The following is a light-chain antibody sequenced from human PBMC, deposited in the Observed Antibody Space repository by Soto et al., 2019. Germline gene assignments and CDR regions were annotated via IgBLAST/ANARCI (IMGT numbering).Light chain of an antibody. CDR2: DAS. J-gene: IGKJ5*01. CDR3: QQYDNWPPIT. CDR1: QSVSSY. V-gene: IGKV3-11*01. Sequence: EIVLTQSPATLSLSPGERATLSCRASQSVSSYLAWYQQKPGQAPRLLIYDASNRATGIPARFSGSGSGTDFTLTISSLQSEDFAVYYCQQYDNWPPITFGQGTRLGI.